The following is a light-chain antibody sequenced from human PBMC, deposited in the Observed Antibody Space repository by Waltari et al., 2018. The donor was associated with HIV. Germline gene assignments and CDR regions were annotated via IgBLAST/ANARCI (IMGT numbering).Light chain of an antibody. J-gene: IGKJ2*01. CDR3: QQYGSSPRYT. V-gene: IGKV3-20*01. CDR2: GAS. CDR1: QSVSSSY. Sequence: DIVLTQSPGTLSLSPGERATLSCRASQSVSSSYLAWYQQKSGQAPSLLIYGASNRATGIPARFSGSGSGTDFTLTFNKLEPEDFAVYYCQQYGSSPRYTFGQGTKLELK.